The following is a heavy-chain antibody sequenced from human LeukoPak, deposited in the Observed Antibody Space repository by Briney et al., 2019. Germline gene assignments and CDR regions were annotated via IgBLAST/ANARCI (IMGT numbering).Heavy chain of an antibody. CDR1: GGTFSSYA. V-gene: IGHV1-69*05. Sequence: ASVKVSCKASGGTFSSYAISWVRQAPGQGLEWMGGIIPIFDTANYAQKFQGRVTITTDESTSTAYMELSSLRSEDTAVYYCARDQGFIVGATYFDYWGQGTLVTVSS. J-gene: IGHJ4*02. CDR3: ARDQGFIVGATYFDY. CDR2: IIPIFDTA. D-gene: IGHD1-26*01.